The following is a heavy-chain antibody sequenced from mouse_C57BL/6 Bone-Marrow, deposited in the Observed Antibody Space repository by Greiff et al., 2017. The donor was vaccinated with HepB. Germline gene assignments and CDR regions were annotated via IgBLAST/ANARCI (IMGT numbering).Heavy chain of an antibody. V-gene: IGHV1-64*01. J-gene: IGHJ3*01. CDR2: IHPNSGST. CDR1: GYTFTSYW. CDR3: ARGYDYAPAWFAY. Sequence: VKLQQPGAELVKPGASVKLSCKASGYTFTSYWMHWVKQRPGQGLEWIGMIHPNSGSTNYNEKFKSKATLTVDKSSSTAYMQLSSLTSEDSAVYYCARGYDYAPAWFAYWGQGTLVTVSA. D-gene: IGHD2-4*01.